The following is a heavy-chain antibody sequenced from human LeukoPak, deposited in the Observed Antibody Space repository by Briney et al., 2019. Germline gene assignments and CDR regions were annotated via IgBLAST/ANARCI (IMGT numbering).Heavy chain of an antibody. CDR3: AKDWGYSSSWSYYFDY. CDR2: LSGTGDST. CDR1: GFTFRNYA. V-gene: IGHV3-23*01. Sequence: GGSLRLSCAASGFTFRNYAMSWVRQAPGKGLEWVSTLSGTGDSTYYADSVKGRFTISRDNSKNTLYLQMNSLRAEDTAVYPCAKDWGYSSSWSYYFDYWGQGILVTVSS. J-gene: IGHJ4*02. D-gene: IGHD6-13*01.